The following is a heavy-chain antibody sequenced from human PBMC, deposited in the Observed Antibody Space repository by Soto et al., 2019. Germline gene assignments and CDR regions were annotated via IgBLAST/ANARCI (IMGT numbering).Heavy chain of an antibody. V-gene: IGHV3-23*01. Sequence: PGGSLRLSCAASGFTFSSYAMSWVRQAPGKGLEWVSAISGSGGSTYYADSVKGRFTISRDNSKNTLYLQMNSLRAEDTAVYYCAKVHDSSGYYYDYFDYWGQGTLVTVSS. CDR2: ISGSGGST. J-gene: IGHJ4*02. CDR1: GFTFSSYA. CDR3: AKVHDSSGYYYDYFDY. D-gene: IGHD3-22*01.